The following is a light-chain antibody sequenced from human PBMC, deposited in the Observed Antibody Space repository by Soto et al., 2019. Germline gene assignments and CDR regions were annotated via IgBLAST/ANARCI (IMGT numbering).Light chain of an antibody. CDR2: DAS. Sequence: EIVLTQSPATLSLSPGERATLSCRASQSVSSYLAWYQQKPGQAPRLLIFDASNRATGIPARFSGSGSGTDFTLTISSLESEDFAVYYCQHRSIWPVSFGQGTRLEIK. J-gene: IGKJ5*01. V-gene: IGKV3-11*01. CDR1: QSVSSY. CDR3: QHRSIWPVS.